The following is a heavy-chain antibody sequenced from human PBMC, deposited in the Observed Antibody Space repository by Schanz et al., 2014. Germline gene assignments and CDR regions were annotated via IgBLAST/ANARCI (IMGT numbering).Heavy chain of an antibody. CDR2: INPNSGGT. J-gene: IGHJ5*01. Sequence: QVRLVQSGAAVKKPGSSVKVSCKSSGATFNSSAFGWVRQAPGQGLEWMGRINPNSGGTNYAQKFQGRVTMTRDTSISTVYMELTRLTFDDAAIYYCARDSDVSKYNLFDYWGQGTLVTVSS. V-gene: IGHV1-2*02. CDR1: GATFNSSA. CDR3: ARDSDVSKYNLFDY.